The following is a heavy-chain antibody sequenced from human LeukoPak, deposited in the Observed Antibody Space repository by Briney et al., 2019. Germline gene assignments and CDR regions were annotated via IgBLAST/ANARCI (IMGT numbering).Heavy chain of an antibody. J-gene: IGHJ4*02. D-gene: IGHD6-19*01. V-gene: IGHV5-51*01. CDR2: IYPGDSDT. CDR3: ARHGGGSGWYDPNDY. CDR1: GYSFTIYW. Sequence: GESLKTSCKGSGYSFTIYWIGWVRQMPGKGLDWMGIIYPGDSDTRYTPSFQGQVTISADKSISTAYLQWSSLKASDTAMYYCARHGGGSGWYDPNDYWGQGTLVTVSS.